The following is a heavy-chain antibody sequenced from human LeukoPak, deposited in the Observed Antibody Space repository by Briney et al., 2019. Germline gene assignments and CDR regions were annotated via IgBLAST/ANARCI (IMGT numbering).Heavy chain of an antibody. D-gene: IGHD6-13*01. CDR2: ISAYNGNT. J-gene: IGHJ4*02. CDR3: ARDRQQQLTDY. V-gene: IGHV1-18*01. Sequence: ASVKVSCKASGYTFTNYGISWVRQAPGQGLEWMGWISAYNGNTNYAQKLQGRVTMTTDTSTSTAYLELRSLSSDDTAVYYCARDRQQQLTDYWGQGILVTVSS. CDR1: GYTFTNYG.